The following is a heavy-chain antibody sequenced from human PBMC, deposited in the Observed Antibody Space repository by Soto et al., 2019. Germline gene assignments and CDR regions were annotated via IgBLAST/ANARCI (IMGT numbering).Heavy chain of an antibody. Sequence: QVQLQQWGAGLLKPSETLSLTCAVSGGSFIAYYWTWIRQPPGSGLAWIGEIDHSGSTNYNPSLEGRVILSIDTANNWFSLNVTSVTAADTAVYYGVRGVRYSGMDDWGQGTPVTVS. CDR3: VRGVRYSGMDD. D-gene: IGHD2-15*01. V-gene: IGHV4-34*01. J-gene: IGHJ6*02. CDR2: IDHSGST. CDR1: GGSFIAYY.